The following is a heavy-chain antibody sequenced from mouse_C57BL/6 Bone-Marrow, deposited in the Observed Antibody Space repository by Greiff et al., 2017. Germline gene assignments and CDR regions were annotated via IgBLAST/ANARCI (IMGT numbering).Heavy chain of an antibody. CDR3: ARAGFYALDY. V-gene: IGHV1-52*01. Sequence: QVQLQQPGAELVRPGSSVKLSCKASGSTFTSYWMHWVQQRPIQGLEWLGNIDPSDSEPPYHPKFKDKATLTVDKSSSTSYMQLSSLTSADSAVYYGARAGFYALDYWGQGTSVTVSS. J-gene: IGHJ4*01. CDR1: GSTFTSYW. CDR2: IDPSDSEP.